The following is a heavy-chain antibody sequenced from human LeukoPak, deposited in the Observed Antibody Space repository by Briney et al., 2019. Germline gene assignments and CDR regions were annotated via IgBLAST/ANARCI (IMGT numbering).Heavy chain of an antibody. CDR1: GFTFSTYE. V-gene: IGHV3-48*03. J-gene: IGHJ4*02. CDR2: ISITGSTT. D-gene: IGHD6-19*01. Sequence: GGSLRLSCAASGFTFSTYEMDWVRQAPGKGLEWISYISITGSTTYYADSVRGRITISRDNAKSSLYLQMNSLRVEDTAVYFCARDLSGVGYTSGPGLYYFDYWGQGTLVTVSS. CDR3: ARDLSGVGYTSGPGLYYFDY.